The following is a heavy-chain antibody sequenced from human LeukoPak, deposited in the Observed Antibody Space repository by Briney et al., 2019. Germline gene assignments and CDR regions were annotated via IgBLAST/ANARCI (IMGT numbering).Heavy chain of an antibody. V-gene: IGHV4-59*08. CDR2: IYYGGRT. D-gene: IGHD1/OR15-1a*01. CDR3: ARSISGTRSKFDC. J-gene: IGHJ5*01. CDR1: GGSITSYY. Sequence: SETLSLTCTVSGGSITSYYWSWIRQPPGKGLEWIGYIYYGGRTNYNPSLKSRATMSIDTAKNHFSLNLTSVTAADTAVYYCARSISGTRSKFDCWGQGTLVTVSS.